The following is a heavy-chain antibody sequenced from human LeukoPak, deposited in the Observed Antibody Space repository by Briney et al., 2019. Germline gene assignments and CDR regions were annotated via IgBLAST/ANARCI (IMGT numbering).Heavy chain of an antibody. CDR2: ISGSGGST. J-gene: IGHJ3*02. CDR1: GFTFSSYA. D-gene: IGHD2-2*01. Sequence: GGSLRLSCAASGFTFSSYAMSWVRQAPGKGLEWVSAISGSGGSTYYADSVKGRFTISRDNSKNTLYLQMNSLRAEDTAVYFCAKIKGCSSTSCPHAFDIWGQGTMVTVSS. V-gene: IGHV3-23*01. CDR3: AKIKGCSSTSCPHAFDI.